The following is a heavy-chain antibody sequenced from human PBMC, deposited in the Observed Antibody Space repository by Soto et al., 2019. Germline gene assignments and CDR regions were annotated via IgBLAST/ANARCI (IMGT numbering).Heavy chain of an antibody. D-gene: IGHD3-9*01. Sequence: SETLCLTCTVSGGSISSYYWSWIRQPPGKGLEWIGYIYYSGSTNYNPSLKSRVTISVDTSKNQFSLKLSSVTAADTAVYYCARASLRYFDYWGQGTLVTVSS. CDR2: IYYSGST. V-gene: IGHV4-59*01. CDR3: ARASLRYFDY. J-gene: IGHJ4*02. CDR1: GGSISSYY.